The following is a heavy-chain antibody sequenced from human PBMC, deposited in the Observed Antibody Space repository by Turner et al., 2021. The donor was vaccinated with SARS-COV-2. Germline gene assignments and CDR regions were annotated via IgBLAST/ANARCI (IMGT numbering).Heavy chain of an antibody. D-gene: IGHD1-26*01. V-gene: IGHV4-39*01. J-gene: IGHJ4*02. Sequence: QLQLQESGPGLFMPSETLSLTCTVSGGSFSSSSYYWGWIRQPPGKGLEWIGSIYYSGSTYYNPSLKSRVTISVDTSKNQFSLKLSSVTAADTAVYYCATRTVDLSGSYYCFDYWGQGTLVTVSS. CDR3: ATRTVDLSGSYYCFDY. CDR1: GGSFSSSSYY. CDR2: IYYSGST.